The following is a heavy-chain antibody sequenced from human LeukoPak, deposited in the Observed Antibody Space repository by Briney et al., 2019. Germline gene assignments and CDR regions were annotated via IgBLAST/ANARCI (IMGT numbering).Heavy chain of an antibody. Sequence: WASVKVSCKASGYTFTSYGISWVRQAPGQGLEWMGWISAYNGNTNYAQKLQGRVTMTTDTSTSTAYMELRSLRSDDTAVYHCARELGIAAAVDYYYYYYMDVWGKGTTVTVSS. CDR3: ARELGIAAAVDYYYYYYMDV. CDR2: ISAYNGNT. V-gene: IGHV1-18*01. J-gene: IGHJ6*03. D-gene: IGHD6-13*01. CDR1: GYTFTSYG.